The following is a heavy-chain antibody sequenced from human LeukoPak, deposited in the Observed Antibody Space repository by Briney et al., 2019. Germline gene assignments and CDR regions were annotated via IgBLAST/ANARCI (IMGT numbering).Heavy chain of an antibody. CDR3: ARAHCRENMPAADTGCWFDP. D-gene: IGHD6-13*01. Sequence: ASVKVSCKASGYTFTSYGISWVRQAPGQGLEWMGWISAYNGNTNYAQKLQGRVTMTTDTSTSTAYMELRSLRSDDTAVYYCARAHCRENMPAADTGCWFDPWGQGTLVTVSS. V-gene: IGHV1-18*01. CDR1: GYTFTSYG. CDR2: ISAYNGNT. J-gene: IGHJ5*02.